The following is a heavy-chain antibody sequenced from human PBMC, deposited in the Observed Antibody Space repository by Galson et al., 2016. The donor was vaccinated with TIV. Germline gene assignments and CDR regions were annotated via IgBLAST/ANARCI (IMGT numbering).Heavy chain of an antibody. CDR1: GFTVGNNY. V-gene: IGHV3-53*01. Sequence: SLRLSCAASGFTVGNNYMSWVRQPPGKGLEWVPAMYSGGDTVYADSVKGRFTISRDSSKNTLYLQMNGLRAEDTAVYYCANHEQGDSWGQGTLVTVSS. CDR2: MYSGGDT. J-gene: IGHJ4*02. D-gene: IGHD1-14*01. CDR3: ANHEQGDS.